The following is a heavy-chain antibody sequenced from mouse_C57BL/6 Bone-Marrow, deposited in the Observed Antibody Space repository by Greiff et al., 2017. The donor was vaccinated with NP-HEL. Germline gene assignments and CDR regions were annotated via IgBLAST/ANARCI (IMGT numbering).Heavy chain of an antibody. Sequence: EVQLVESGPGMVKPSQSLSLTCTVTGYSITSGYDWHWIRHFPGNKLEWMGYISYSGSTNYNPSLKSRISITHDTSKNHFFLKLNSVTTEDTATYYCARGSTVAHFDYWGQGTTLTVSS. CDR2: ISYSGST. CDR1: GYSITSGYD. J-gene: IGHJ2*01. V-gene: IGHV3-1*01. CDR3: ARGSTVAHFDY. D-gene: IGHD1-1*01.